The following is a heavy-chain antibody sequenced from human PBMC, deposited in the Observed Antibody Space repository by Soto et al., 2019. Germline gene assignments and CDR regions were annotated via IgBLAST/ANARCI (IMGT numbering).Heavy chain of an antibody. CDR3: AKRREGGYYIFDY. D-gene: IGHD3-10*01. Sequence: GGSLRLSCAASGFTFSSFAMIWVRQAPGKGLEWVSSISGSGESTYYADSVKGRLSISRDNSKNTLYLQMNSLRAEDTAVYYCAKRREGGYYIFDYWGQGTPVTSPQ. J-gene: IGHJ4*02. CDR2: ISGSGEST. CDR1: GFTFSSFA. V-gene: IGHV3-23*01.